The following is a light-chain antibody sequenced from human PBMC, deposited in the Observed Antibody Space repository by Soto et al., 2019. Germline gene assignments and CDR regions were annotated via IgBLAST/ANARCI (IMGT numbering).Light chain of an antibody. V-gene: IGKV3-11*01. J-gene: IGKJ3*01. CDR3: QHRHHWTPGFT. Sequence: EIVLTQSPATLSLSPGERATLSCRASQSVSSYLAWYQQKPGQAPRLLIYDASNRATGIPTRFSGSGSGTDFALTISSLEPEDVAVYYYQHRHHWTPGFTFGPGTKVDIK. CDR2: DAS. CDR1: QSVSSY.